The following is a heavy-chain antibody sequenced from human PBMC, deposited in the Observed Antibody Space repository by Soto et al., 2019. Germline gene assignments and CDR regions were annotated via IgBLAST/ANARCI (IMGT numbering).Heavy chain of an antibody. CDR3: AAEIDDYADFEH. CDR1: GFTFSKSS. Sequence: SVKVSCKTSGFTFSKSSVQWMRQARGQRLEWIGWVVVGSDNTKYAQNFQDRVTITRDMSTSTSYMELSSLTSEDTAVYFCAAEIDDYADFEHWGQGTPVTVSS. D-gene: IGHD4-17*01. CDR2: VVVGSDNT. V-gene: IGHV1-58*01. J-gene: IGHJ5*02.